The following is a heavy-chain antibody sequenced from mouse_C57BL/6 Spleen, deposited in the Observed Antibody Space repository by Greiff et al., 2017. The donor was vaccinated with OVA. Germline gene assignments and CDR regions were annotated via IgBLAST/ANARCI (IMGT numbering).Heavy chain of an antibody. CDR3: ARPVIYGSSYYAMDY. J-gene: IGHJ4*01. CDR2: IYPGSGNT. V-gene: IGHV1-66*01. D-gene: IGHD1-1*01. Sequence: VQLQQSGPELVKPGASVKISCKASGYSFTSYYIHWVKQRPGQGLEWIGWIYPGSGNTKYNEKFKGKATLTADTSSSTAYMQRSSLTSEDSAVYYCARPVIYGSSYYAMDYWGQGTSVTVSS. CDR1: GYSFTSYY.